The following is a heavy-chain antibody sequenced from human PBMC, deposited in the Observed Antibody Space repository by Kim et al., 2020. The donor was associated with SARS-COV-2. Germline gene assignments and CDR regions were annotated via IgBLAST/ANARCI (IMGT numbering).Heavy chain of an antibody. CDR3: ARHQKTLIVVVDSAFDL. Sequence: SETLSLTCTVSGGSISSSSYYWGWIRQPPGKGLEWIGSIYYSGSTSYNPSLKSRLTISVDTSKNQFSLNLSSVTAADTAVYHCARHQKTLIVVVDSAFDLWGQGTMVTVSS. CDR1: GGSISSSSYY. V-gene: IGHV4-39*01. D-gene: IGHD3-22*01. J-gene: IGHJ3*01. CDR2: IYYSGST.